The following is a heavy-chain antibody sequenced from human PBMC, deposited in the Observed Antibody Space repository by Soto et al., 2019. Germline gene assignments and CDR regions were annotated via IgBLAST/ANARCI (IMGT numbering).Heavy chain of an antibody. Sequence: GGSLRLSCAASGFTFSSYAMSWVRQAPGKGLEWVSAISGSGGSTYYADSVKGRFTISRDNAKNSLYLQMNSLRAEDTAVYYCARVAGYYFDYWGQGTLVTVSS. CDR1: GFTFSSYA. J-gene: IGHJ4*02. D-gene: IGHD3-10*01. V-gene: IGHV3-23*01. CDR2: ISGSGGST. CDR3: ARVAGYYFDY.